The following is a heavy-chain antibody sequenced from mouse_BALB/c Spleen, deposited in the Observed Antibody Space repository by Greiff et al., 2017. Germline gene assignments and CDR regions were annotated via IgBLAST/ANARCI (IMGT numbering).Heavy chain of an antibody. CDR2: ISYSGST. Sequence: DVKLVESGPGLVKPSQSLFLSCTVTGYSITSDYAWYWIRQFPGNKLEWMGYISYSGSTSYNPSLKSRISITRDTSKNQFFLQLKSVTTEDTATYDCARTCDDDDDYYMDYWGQGTTVTVSS. CDR1: GYSITSDYA. V-gene: IGHV3-2*02. D-gene: IGHD2-4*01. J-gene: IGHJ4*01. CDR3: ARTCDDDDDYYMDY.